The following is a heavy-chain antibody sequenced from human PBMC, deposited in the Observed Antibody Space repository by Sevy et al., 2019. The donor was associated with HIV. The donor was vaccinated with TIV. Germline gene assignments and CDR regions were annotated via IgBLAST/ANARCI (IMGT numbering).Heavy chain of an antibody. J-gene: IGHJ4*02. CDR1: GFTFSSYA. CDR2: ISYDGSNK. CDR3: ARDIAVAGNYFDY. V-gene: IGHV3-30-3*01. Sequence: GGSLRLSCAASGFTFSSYAMHWVRQAPGKGLEWVAVISYDGSNKYYADSVKGRFTISRDNSENTVYLQMNSLRAEDTAVYYCARDIAVAGNYFDYWGQGTLVTVSS. D-gene: IGHD6-19*01.